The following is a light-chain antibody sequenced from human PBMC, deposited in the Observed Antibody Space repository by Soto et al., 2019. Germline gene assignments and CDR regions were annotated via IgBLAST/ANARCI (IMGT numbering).Light chain of an antibody. V-gene: IGLV2-14*01. J-gene: IGLJ1*01. CDR2: EVS. CDR3: SSYNTIGTLQV. CDR1: SSDVGSYKY. Sequence: QSVLTQPASVSGSPGQSITISCTGTSSDVGSYKYVSWYQQHPGKAPKLMIYEVSNRPSGVSNRFSGSKSGNTASVTISGLQAEDEADYYCSSYNTIGTLQVFGPGTKVTVL.